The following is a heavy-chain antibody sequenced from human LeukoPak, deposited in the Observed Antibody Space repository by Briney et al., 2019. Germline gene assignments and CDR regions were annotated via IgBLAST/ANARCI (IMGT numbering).Heavy chain of an antibody. CDR3: AKDIDRDGYMGY. CDR2: INTYNGNT. J-gene: IGHJ4*02. Sequence: ASVKVSCKPSGHRFTSYGISWVRQAPGQGRGWMGWINTYNGNTNYAQKFQGRVTMTTDTSARTAYMGLRSLRAYDTALHYCAKDIDRDGYMGYWGQGSLVTVSS. CDR1: GHRFTSYG. V-gene: IGHV1-18*01. D-gene: IGHD5-24*01.